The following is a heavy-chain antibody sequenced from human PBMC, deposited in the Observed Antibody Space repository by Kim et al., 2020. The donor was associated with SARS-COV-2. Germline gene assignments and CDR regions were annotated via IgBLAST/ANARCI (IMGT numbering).Heavy chain of an antibody. CDR3: VAGVQH. J-gene: IGHJ4*02. CDR1: RITFSSYS. Sequence: GGSLRLSCVASRITFSSYSMNWVRQAPGKGLEWVAHILDSGAKYYVDSVRGRFSISKDNDKNSVSLQMNSLRDEDTGVYYCVAGVQHWGRGTLVTVSS. V-gene: IGHV3-48*02. CDR2: ILDSGAK. D-gene: IGHD3-10*01.